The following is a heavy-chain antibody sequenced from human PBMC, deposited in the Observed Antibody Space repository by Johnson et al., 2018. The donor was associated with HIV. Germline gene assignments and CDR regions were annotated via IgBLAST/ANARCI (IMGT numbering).Heavy chain of an antibody. D-gene: IGHD6-19*01. V-gene: IGHV3-30-3*01. CDR3: ARDRLYSSGRYGTDAFDI. CDR1: GFTFSSYA. J-gene: IGHJ3*02. Sequence: VQLVESGGGVVQPGRSLRLSCAASGFTFSSYAMHWVRQAPGKGLEWVAVISYDGSNKYYADSVKGRFTISRDNSKNTLYLQMNSLRAEDTAVYYCARDRLYSSGRYGTDAFDIWGQGTMVTVSS. CDR2: ISYDGSNK.